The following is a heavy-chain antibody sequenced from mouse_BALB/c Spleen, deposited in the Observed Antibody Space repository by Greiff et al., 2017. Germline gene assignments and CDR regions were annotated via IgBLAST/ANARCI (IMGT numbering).Heavy chain of an antibody. V-gene: IGHV5-6-5*01. Sequence: EVKVVESGGGLVKPGGSLKLSCAASGFTFSSYAMSWVRQTPEKRLEWVASISSGGSTYYPDSVKGRFTISRDNARNILYLQMSSLRSEDTAMYYCARGDYYYGSSYAWFAYWGQGTLVTVSA. CDR1: GFTFSSYA. CDR3: ARGDYYYGSSYAWFAY. CDR2: ISSGGST. D-gene: IGHD1-1*01. J-gene: IGHJ3*01.